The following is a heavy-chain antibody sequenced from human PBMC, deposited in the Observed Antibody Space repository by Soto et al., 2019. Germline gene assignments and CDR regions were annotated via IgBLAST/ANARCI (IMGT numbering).Heavy chain of an antibody. CDR2: IYYSGGT. V-gene: IGHV4-59*01. Sequence: SETLSFTCTVSGGSISSYYWSWIRQPPGKGLEWIGDIYYSGGTNYNPSLKSRVTISVDTSKNQFSLKLSSVTAADTAVYYCARYGDYGVFDYWGQGTLVTVSS. CDR3: ARYGDYGVFDY. CDR1: GGSISSYY. J-gene: IGHJ4*02. D-gene: IGHD4-17*01.